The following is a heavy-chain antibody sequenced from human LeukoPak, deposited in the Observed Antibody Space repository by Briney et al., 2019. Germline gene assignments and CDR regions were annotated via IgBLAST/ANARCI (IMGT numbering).Heavy chain of an antibody. CDR2: IIGGGAST. D-gene: IGHD3-22*01. J-gene: IGHJ4*02. CDR3: AELGSGGYYRYCFDY. Sequence: GGSLRLSCAASGLTFSGYAMSWVRPAPGKGLEWVSDIIGGGASTNYADSVKGRFTISRDNSKNILYLQMNSLRAEDTAMYYCAELGSGGYYRYCFDYWGQGTLVTVSS. CDR1: GLTFSGYA. V-gene: IGHV3-23*01.